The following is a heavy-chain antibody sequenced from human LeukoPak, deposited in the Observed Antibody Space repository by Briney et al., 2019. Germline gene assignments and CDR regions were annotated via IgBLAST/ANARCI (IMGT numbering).Heavy chain of an antibody. CDR2: INSDESRT. CDR3: AKDNTRGGFDI. D-gene: IGHD2-15*01. V-gene: IGHV3-74*01. CDR1: GFTFSTYW. Sequence: GGSLRLSCVASGFTFSTYWMHWVRHAAGKGLVWVSRINSDESRTNYADSVKGRFTISRDNAKNTLYLQMNSLKAEDTAVYYCAKDNTRGGFDIWGQGTMVTVSS. J-gene: IGHJ3*02.